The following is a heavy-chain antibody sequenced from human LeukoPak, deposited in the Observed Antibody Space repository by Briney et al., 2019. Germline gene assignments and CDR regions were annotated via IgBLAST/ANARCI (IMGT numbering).Heavy chain of an antibody. CDR1: SYTFTSYG. D-gene: IGHD3-22*01. CDR2: ISAYNGNT. V-gene: IGHV1-18*01. CDR3: ARDGSDSSGYYYVHYGMDV. J-gene: IGHJ6*02. Sequence: ASVKVSCKASSYTFTSYGISWVRQAPGQGLEWMGWISAYNGNTNYAQKLQGRVTMTTDTSTSTAYMELRSLRSDDTAVYYCARDGSDSSGYYYVHYGMDVWGQGTTVTVSS.